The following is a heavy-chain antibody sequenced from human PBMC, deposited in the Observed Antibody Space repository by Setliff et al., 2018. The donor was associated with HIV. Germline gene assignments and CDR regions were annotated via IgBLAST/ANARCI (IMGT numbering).Heavy chain of an antibody. D-gene: IGHD5-12*01. CDR1: GVTFRRFA. J-gene: IGHJ6*03. CDR2: IIPMFGTT. V-gene: IGHV1-69*13. Sequence: GASVKVSCKASGVTFRRFAFSWVRQAPGQGLEWMGGIIPMFGTTNYAQKFQGRVTITADESTRTVYMELTSLRFEDTAVYYCARVGEMATIGYSYYYMDVWGKGTTVTVSS. CDR3: ARVGEMATIGYSYYYMDV.